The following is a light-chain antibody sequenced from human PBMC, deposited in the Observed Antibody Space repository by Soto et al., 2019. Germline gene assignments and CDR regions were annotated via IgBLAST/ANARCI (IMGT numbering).Light chain of an antibody. Sequence: QSVLTQPASVSGFPGRSITISCTGTSSVVGSYNLVSWYQQHPGKAPKLMIYDVSNRPSGVSNRFSGSKSGNTASLTISGLQAEDEADYYCSSYTSSSTDVFGTGTKVTVL. V-gene: IGLV2-14*02. CDR1: SSVVGSYNL. J-gene: IGLJ1*01. CDR3: SSYTSSSTDV. CDR2: DVS.